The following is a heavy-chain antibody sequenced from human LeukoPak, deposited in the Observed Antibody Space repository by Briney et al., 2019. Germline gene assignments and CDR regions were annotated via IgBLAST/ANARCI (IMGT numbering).Heavy chain of an antibody. CDR3: AREGTYTSTSYFFDY. D-gene: IGHD6-13*01. V-gene: IGHV4-34*01. Sequence: PSETLSLTCAVYGGSFSGYYWSWIRQPPGKGLEWIGEIHRSGSTNYNPSLQSRVTISVDTSKNQFSLKLRSVTAADTAVYYCAREGTYTSTSYFFDYWGQGALVTVSS. CDR1: GGSFSGYY. J-gene: IGHJ4*02. CDR2: IHRSGST.